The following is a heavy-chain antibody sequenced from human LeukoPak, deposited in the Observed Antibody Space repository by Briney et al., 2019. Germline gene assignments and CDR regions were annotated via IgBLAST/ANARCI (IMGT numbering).Heavy chain of an antibody. J-gene: IGHJ4*02. V-gene: IGHV3-23*01. CDR3: AILGGGMAY. D-gene: IGHD3-16*01. Sequence: QPGGSLRLSCAASGFRFSSYTMNWVRQAPGKGLEWVSGISGSGDRTYYADFVKGRVTISRDNSRNTLYLQMSSLRADDTAVYYCAILGGGMAYWGQGTLVAVSS. CDR2: ISGSGDRT. CDR1: GFRFSSYT.